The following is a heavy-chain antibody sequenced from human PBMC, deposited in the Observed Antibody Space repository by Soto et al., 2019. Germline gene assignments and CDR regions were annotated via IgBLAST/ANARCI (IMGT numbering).Heavy chain of an antibody. Sequence: ASVKVSCKASGGTFSSYTISWVRQAPGQGLEWMGRIIPILGIANYAQKFQGRVTITADKSTSTAYMELSSLRSEDTAVYYCATATLSLTDIGGVPPLYYYYYYMDVWGKGTKVTASS. CDR1: GGTFSSYT. CDR3: ATATLSLTDIGGVPPLYYYYYYMDV. J-gene: IGHJ6*03. V-gene: IGHV1-69*02. D-gene: IGHD2-15*01. CDR2: IIPILGIA.